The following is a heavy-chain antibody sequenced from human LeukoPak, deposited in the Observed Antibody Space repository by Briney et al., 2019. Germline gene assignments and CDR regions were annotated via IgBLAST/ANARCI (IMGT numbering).Heavy chain of an antibody. CDR1: GYTFTSYG. Sequence: GASVKVSCEASGYTFTSYGISWVRQAPGQGLEWMGWISAYNGNTNYAQKLQGRVTMTTDTTTSTAYMELRRLRSDDTAVYYCARARDRNQNYYYYYMDVWGKGTPVTVSS. J-gene: IGHJ6*03. V-gene: IGHV1-18*01. CDR3: ARARDRNQNYYYYYMDV. CDR2: ISAYNGNT. D-gene: IGHD1-14*01.